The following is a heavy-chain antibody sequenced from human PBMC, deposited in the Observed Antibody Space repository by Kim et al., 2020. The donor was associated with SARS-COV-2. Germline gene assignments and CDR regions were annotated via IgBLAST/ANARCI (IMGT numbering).Heavy chain of an antibody. CDR3: ARDAVDSSSWYIDS. D-gene: IGHD6-13*01. Sequence: ESVKGRFTISRDNSNHTVYLQMNILRREDTAVYYCARDAVDSSSWYIDSWGRGTLVTLSS. V-gene: IGHV3-30*01. J-gene: IGHJ4*02.